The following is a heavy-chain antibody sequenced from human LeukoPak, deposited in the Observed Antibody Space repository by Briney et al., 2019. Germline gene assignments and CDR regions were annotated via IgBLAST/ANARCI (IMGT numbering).Heavy chain of an antibody. CDR1: GFTFSSYA. V-gene: IGHV3-23*01. Sequence: GGSLRLSCAASGFTFSSYAMSWVRQPPGKGLEWVSSISGSGDSTYYADSVRGRFTLSRDNSKNTVFLQMNSLRAEDTAVYYCARLAPRWFDPWGQGTLVTVSS. CDR2: ISGSGDST. CDR3: ARLAPRWFDP. J-gene: IGHJ5*02. D-gene: IGHD6-19*01.